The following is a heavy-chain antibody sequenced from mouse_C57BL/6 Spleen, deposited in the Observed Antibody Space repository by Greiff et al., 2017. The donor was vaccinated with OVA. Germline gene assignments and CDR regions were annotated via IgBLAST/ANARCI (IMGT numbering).Heavy chain of an antibody. D-gene: IGHD2-5*01. V-gene: IGHV1-82*01. CDR2: IYPGDGDT. Sequence: QVQLQQSGPELVKPGASVKISCKASGYAFSSSWMNWVKQRPGKGLEWIGRIYPGDGDTNYNGKFKGKATLTADKSSSTAYMQLSSLTSEDSAVYFCARGVTDYYAMDYWGQGTSVTVSS. CDR3: ARGVTDYYAMDY. CDR1: GYAFSSSW. J-gene: IGHJ4*01.